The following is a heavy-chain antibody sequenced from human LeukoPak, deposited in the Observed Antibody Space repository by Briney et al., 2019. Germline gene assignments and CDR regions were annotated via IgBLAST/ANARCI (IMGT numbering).Heavy chain of an antibody. CDR1: GGFISSYY. V-gene: IGHV4-59*01. D-gene: IGHD5-12*01. J-gene: IGHJ4*02. Sequence: PSETLSLTCTVSGGFISSYYWSWIRQPPGKGLEWIGYIYYSGSTNYNPSLKSRVTISVDTSKNQFSLKLSSVTAADTAVYYCARVGGSGYDLDYWGQGTLVTVSS. CDR3: ARVGGSGYDLDY. CDR2: IYYSGST.